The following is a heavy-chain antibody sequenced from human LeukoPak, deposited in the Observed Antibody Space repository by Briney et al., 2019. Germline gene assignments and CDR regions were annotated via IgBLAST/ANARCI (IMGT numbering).Heavy chain of an antibody. V-gene: IGHV3-30*02. D-gene: IGHD3-3*01. J-gene: IGHJ4*02. CDR2: IRYDGSNK. CDR1: GFTFSSHG. CDR3: ARDFWSAYYTGY. Sequence: GGSLRLXCAASGFTFSSHGMHWVRQAPGKGLEWVAYIRYDGSNKYYADSVKGRFTISRDNSKNTLCLQMNSLRAEDTAVYHYARDFWSAYYTGYWGQGTLVTVSS.